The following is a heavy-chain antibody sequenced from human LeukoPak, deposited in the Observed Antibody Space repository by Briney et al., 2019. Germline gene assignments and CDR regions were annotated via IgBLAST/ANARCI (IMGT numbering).Heavy chain of an antibody. J-gene: IGHJ6*03. CDR1: GGSISSSSYY. D-gene: IGHD4-17*01. CDR3: ARGYYGDNEPYYYYYMDV. Sequence: PSETLSLTCTVSGGSISSSSYYWGWIRQPPGKGLEWIGSIYCSGSTYYNPSLKSRVTISVDTSKNQFSLKLSSVTAADTAVYYCARGYYGDNEPYYYYYMDVWGKGTTVTVSS. CDR2: IYCSGST. V-gene: IGHV4-39*07.